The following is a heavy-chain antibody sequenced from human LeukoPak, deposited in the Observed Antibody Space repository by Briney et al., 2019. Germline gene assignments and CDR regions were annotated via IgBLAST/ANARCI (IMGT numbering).Heavy chain of an antibody. Sequence: GGSLRLSCAASGFTFSSYAMSWVRQAPGKGLEWVSAISGSGGSTYYADSVKGRFTISRDNSKNTLYLQMNSLRAEDTAVYHCAKGGMSRFLEWLRGSYYFDYWGQGTLVTVSS. D-gene: IGHD3-3*01. CDR1: GFTFSSYA. J-gene: IGHJ4*02. V-gene: IGHV3-23*01. CDR3: AKGGMSRFLEWLRGSYYFDY. CDR2: ISGSGGST.